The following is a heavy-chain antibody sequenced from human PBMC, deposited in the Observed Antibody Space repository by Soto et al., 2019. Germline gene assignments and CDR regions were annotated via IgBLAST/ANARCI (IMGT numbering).Heavy chain of an antibody. CDR2: ISAYNGNT. V-gene: IGHV1-18*04. CDR1: GYTFTSYG. J-gene: IGHJ6*02. D-gene: IGHD2-2*01. Sequence: GASVKVSCKASGYTFTSYGISWVRQAPGQGLEWMGWISAYNGNTNYAQKLQGRVTMTTDTSTSTAYMELRSLRSDDTAVYYCARVPIYRSSTSCYAYYYYGMDVWGQGTTVTVSS. CDR3: ARVPIYRSSTSCYAYYYYGMDV.